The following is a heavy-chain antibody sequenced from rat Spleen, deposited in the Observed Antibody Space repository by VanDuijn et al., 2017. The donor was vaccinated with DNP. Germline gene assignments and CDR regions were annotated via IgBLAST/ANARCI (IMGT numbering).Heavy chain of an antibody. CDR2: ISPSGGST. V-gene: IGHV5-19*01. D-gene: IGHD1-11*01. CDR3: ATDLNYGGYYFDY. Sequence: VASISPSGGSTYYRDSVKGRFTISRDNAKSTLYLQMDSLRSEDTATYYCATDLNYGGYYFDYWGQGVMVTVSS. J-gene: IGHJ2*01.